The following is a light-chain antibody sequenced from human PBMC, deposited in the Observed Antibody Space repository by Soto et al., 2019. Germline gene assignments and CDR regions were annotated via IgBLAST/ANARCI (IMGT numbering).Light chain of an antibody. CDR3: QQYNNWPRWT. Sequence: EIFMTQSPSNLSVSPVEIATLSCRASQSVSSNLAWYQQKPGQAPRLLIYGASTRATGIPARFSGSGSGTEFTLTISSLQSEDFAVYYCQQYNNWPRWTFGQGTKVDI. V-gene: IGKV3-15*01. J-gene: IGKJ1*01. CDR1: QSVSSN. CDR2: GAS.